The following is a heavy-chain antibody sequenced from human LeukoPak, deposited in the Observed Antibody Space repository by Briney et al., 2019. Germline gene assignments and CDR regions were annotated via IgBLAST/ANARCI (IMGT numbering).Heavy chain of an antibody. D-gene: IGHD1-7*01. CDR1: GGSISSYY. Sequence: SETLSLTCTVSGGSISSYYWSWIRQPPGKGLEWIGYIYYSGSTNYNPSLKSRVTISVDTSKNQFSLKLSSVTAADTAVYCCARGSNWNYYYYYYYYMDVWGKGTTVTVSS. V-gene: IGHV4-59*01. J-gene: IGHJ6*03. CDR3: ARGSNWNYYYYYYYYMDV. CDR2: IYYSGST.